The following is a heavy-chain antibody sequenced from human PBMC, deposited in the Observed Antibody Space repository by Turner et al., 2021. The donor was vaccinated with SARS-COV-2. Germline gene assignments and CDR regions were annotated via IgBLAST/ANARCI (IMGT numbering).Heavy chain of an antibody. CDR2: INHRGST. J-gene: IGHJ4*02. D-gene: IGHD6-19*01. CDR3: ARGSPQGWYVPVFDY. Sequence: QVQLQQWGTGLLKPSETLSLTCAVYGGSFSGYWWTWIRQPPGKGLEWIGEINHRGSTNYNPSLKSRVTISVDTSKSQFSLKLSSVTAADTAVFYCARGSPQGWYVPVFDYWGQGTLVTVSS. CDR1: GGSFSGYW. V-gene: IGHV4-34*01.